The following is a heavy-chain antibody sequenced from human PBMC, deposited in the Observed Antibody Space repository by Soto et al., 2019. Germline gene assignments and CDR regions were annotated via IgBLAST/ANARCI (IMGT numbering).Heavy chain of an antibody. V-gene: IGHV1-69*12. Sequence: QVQLVQSGAEVKKPGSSVKVSCKASGGTFSSYAISWVRQAPGQGLEWMGGIIPIFGTANYAQKFQGRVTITADESTSTAYMELSSLTSEDTAVYYCARDHCISTSCYGRDWFDPWGQGTLVTVSS. D-gene: IGHD2-2*01. J-gene: IGHJ5*02. CDR3: ARDHCISTSCYGRDWFDP. CDR1: GGTFSSYA. CDR2: IIPIFGTA.